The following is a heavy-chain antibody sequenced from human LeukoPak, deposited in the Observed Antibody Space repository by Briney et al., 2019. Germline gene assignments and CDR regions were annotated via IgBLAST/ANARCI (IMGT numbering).Heavy chain of an antibody. J-gene: IGHJ4*02. V-gene: IGHV2-70*17. Sequence: SGPTLVNPTQILTLTCTFSGFSLSTSGMCVSWIRQPPGKALEWLARIDWDDDKFYSTSLKTRLTISKDTSKNRVVLTMTNMDPVDTAMYYCARLPYGDNSIFFDYWGQGTLVTVSS. D-gene: IGHD4-23*01. CDR1: GFSLSTSGMC. CDR3: ARLPYGDNSIFFDY. CDR2: IDWDDDK.